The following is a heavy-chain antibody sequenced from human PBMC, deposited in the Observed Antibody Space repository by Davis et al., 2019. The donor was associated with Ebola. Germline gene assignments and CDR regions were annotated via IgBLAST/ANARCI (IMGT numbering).Heavy chain of an antibody. Sequence: GESLKISCAASEVSFNNFAMTWVRQAPGKGLEWVSVITASGMTTYYAESVKGRFTTSRDKSKNTLYLQMDSLGAEDTAVYYCTGAEFYFDFWGQGTLVTVSS. V-gene: IGHV3-23*01. J-gene: IGHJ4*02. CDR1: EVSFNNFA. CDR2: ITASGMTT. CDR3: TGAEFYFDF.